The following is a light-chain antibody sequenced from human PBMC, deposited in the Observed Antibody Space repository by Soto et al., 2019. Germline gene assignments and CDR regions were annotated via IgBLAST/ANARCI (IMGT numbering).Light chain of an antibody. V-gene: IGLV2-14*01. J-gene: IGLJ2*01. CDR1: SSDVGAYNH. CDR2: EVS. Sequence: QSALPQPASVSGSPGQSITISCTGTSSDVGAYNHVSWYQQHPGKAPKLIISEVSNRPSGISNRFSGSKSGNTASLTISGLQTEDEADYYCSSYTTRSTLVFGGGTKRPVL. CDR3: SSYTTRSTLV.